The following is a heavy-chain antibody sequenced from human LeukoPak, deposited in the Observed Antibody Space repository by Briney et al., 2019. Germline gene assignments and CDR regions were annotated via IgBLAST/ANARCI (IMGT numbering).Heavy chain of an antibody. Sequence: PGGSLRLSRAASGFTFTSFAMSWVRQAPGKGLEWVSTISGSDSSTHYADSVKGRFTISRDNSKNTLYLQMNSLRADDTAVYYCAKSGYNRFDYWGQGTLVTVSS. CDR3: AKSGYNRFDY. V-gene: IGHV3-23*01. CDR1: GFTFTSFA. J-gene: IGHJ4*02. D-gene: IGHD5-24*01. CDR2: ISGSDSST.